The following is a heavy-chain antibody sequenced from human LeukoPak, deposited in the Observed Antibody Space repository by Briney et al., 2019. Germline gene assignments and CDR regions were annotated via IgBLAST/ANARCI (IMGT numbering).Heavy chain of an antibody. CDR1: GGSFSSFA. CDR2: IIPIFGTA. D-gene: IGHD6-19*01. J-gene: IGHJ4*02. CDR3: ARGKGIAVAGTFDY. V-gene: IGHV1-69*05. Sequence: SVKVSCKASGGSFSSFAISWVRQARGLVPELMGGIIPIFGTANYAQKFQGRVTITTDESTSTAYMELSSLRSEDTAVYYCARGKGIAVAGTFDYWGQGTLVTVSS.